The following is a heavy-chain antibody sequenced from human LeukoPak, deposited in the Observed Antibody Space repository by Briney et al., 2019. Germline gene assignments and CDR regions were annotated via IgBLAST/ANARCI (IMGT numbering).Heavy chain of an antibody. J-gene: IGHJ2*01. D-gene: IGHD4-11*01. CDR1: GFTFSSYS. CDR2: IKSKTDDGAA. V-gene: IGHV3-15*01. Sequence: GGSLRLSCAASGFTFSSYSMNWVRQAPGKGLEWVGRIKSKTDDGAADYAAPVKGRFTISRDDSKNTLYLQMNSLKTDDTAVYYCTTLRTTTISTPAYWYFDLWGRGTLVTVSS. CDR3: TTLRTTTISTPAYWYFDL.